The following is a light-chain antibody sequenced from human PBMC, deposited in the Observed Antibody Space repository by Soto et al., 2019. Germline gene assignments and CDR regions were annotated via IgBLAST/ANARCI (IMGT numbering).Light chain of an antibody. CDR1: SSNIGRNY. J-gene: IGLJ2*01. Sequence: QSVLTQPPSASGTPGQGVSISCSGSSSNIGRNYVYWYQKVPGMAPKLLVYRNDQRPYGVPDRFSGSKSGTSASLAISRLRSEDEADYFCSTWDDSLSGIIFGGGTKLTVL. V-gene: IGLV1-47*01. CDR2: RND. CDR3: STWDDSLSGII.